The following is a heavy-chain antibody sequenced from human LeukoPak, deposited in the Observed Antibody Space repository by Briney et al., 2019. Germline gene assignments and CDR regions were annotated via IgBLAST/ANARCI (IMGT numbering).Heavy chain of an antibody. J-gene: IGHJ5*01. CDR2: VYYDGST. CDR3: ARGDYGIPTGRAFDF. V-gene: IGHV4-59*11. D-gene: IGHD3-9*01. Sequence: SETLSLTCTVYGGSISRHYWSWVRQPPGKGLEWIGFVYYDGSTNYNPSLKSRLYILVDSSKNQISLNLNSVTAADAAVYYCARGDYGIPTGRAFDFWGQGTLVTVSS. CDR1: GGSISRHY.